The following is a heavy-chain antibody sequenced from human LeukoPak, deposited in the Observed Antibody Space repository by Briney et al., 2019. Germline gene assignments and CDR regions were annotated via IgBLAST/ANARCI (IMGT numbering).Heavy chain of an antibody. CDR1: GGTFSSYA. V-gene: IGHV1-69*04. CDR3: ARITVAVAGTYYYYGMDV. D-gene: IGHD6-19*01. J-gene: IGHJ6*02. Sequence: SVKVSCKASGGTFSSYAISWVRQAPGQGLEWTGRIIPILGIANYAQKFQGRVTIAADKSTSTAYMELSSLRSEDTAVYYCARITVAVAGTYYYYGMDVWGQGTTVTVSS. CDR2: IIPILGIA.